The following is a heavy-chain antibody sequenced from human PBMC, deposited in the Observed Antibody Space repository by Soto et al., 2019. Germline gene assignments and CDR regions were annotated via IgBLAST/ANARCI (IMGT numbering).Heavy chain of an antibody. V-gene: IGHV4-61*01. D-gene: IGHD3-3*01. CDR3: AGGRLGVVNVWFAP. CDR2: IYYSGST. Sequence: SETLSLTCTVSGGSVSSGSYYWSWIRQPPGKGLEWIGYIYYSGSTNYNPSLKSRVTISVDTSENQFSLKLSSVTAADTAVYYWAGGRLGVVNVWFAPGGGGTRVPVSS. J-gene: IGHJ5*02. CDR1: GGSVSSGSYY.